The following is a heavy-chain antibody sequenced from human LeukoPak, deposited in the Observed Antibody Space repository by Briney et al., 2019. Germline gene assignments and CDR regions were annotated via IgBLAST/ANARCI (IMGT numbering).Heavy chain of an antibody. CDR1: GYTFTGYY. CDR2: INPNSGGT. D-gene: IGHD5-18*01. J-gene: IGHJ3*02. V-gene: IGHV1-2*02. CDR3: TLRNDTAMVRGAFDI. Sequence: ASVKVSCKASGYTFTGYYIHWVRQAPGQGLEWMGWINPNSGGTNYAQKFQGRVTMTRDTSISTAYMELSRLRSDDTAVYYCTLRNDTAMVRGAFDIWGQGTMVTVSS.